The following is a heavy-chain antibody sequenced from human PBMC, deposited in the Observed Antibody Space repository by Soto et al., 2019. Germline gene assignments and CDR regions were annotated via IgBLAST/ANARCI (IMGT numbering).Heavy chain of an antibody. CDR1: GFTFSSYW. V-gene: IGHV3-7*01. CDR2: IKQDGSEK. Sequence: EVQLVESGGGLVQPGGSLRLSCAASGFTFSSYWMSWVRQAPGKGLEWVANIKQDGSEKYYVDSVKGRFTISRDNAKNSLYLEMNSLRAEDTAVYYCARDIDYDILTGPNWFDPWGQGTLVTVSS. D-gene: IGHD3-9*01. CDR3: ARDIDYDILTGPNWFDP. J-gene: IGHJ5*02.